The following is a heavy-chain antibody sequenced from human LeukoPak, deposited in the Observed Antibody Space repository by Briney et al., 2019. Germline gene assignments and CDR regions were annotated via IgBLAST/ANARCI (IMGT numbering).Heavy chain of an antibody. CDR1: GFTFSNYE. CDR2: ISSSGTTI. Sequence: GGALRLSCAASGFTFSNYEMNWVRQAPGKGLEWVSYISSSGTTIYYADSVKGRFTISRDNAKNTLSLQMNSLKVEDTAVYYCARDHNGPYTFDYWGQGTLVTVSS. D-gene: IGHD2-2*02. J-gene: IGHJ4*02. CDR3: ARDHNGPYTFDY. V-gene: IGHV3-48*03.